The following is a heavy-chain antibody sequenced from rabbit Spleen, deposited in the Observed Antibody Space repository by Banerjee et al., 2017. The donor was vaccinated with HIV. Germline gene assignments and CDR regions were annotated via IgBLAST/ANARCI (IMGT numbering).Heavy chain of an antibody. CDR3: ARNYVNAFDP. J-gene: IGHJ2*01. CDR1: GFSFSNNW. V-gene: IGHV1S45*01. Sequence: QEQLVESGGGLVKPEGSLKLSCTASGFSFSNNWICWVRQAPGKGLEWIACIDSNDGATDYANWPKGRFTISKTSSTTVTLQMTSLTAADTATYFCARNYVNAFDPWGPGTLVTVS. D-gene: IGHD1-1*01. CDR2: IDSNDGAT.